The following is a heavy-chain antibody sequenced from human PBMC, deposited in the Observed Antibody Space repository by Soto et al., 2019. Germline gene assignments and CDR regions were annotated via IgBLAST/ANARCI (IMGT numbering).Heavy chain of an antibody. CDR2: ISAYNGNT. D-gene: IGHD3-22*01. Sequence: ASVKVSCKASGYTFTSYGISWVRQAPGQGLEWMGWISAYNGNTNYAQKLQGRVTMTTDTSTSTAYMELRSLRSDDTAVYYCARVPWDYYDSSGYYYEGVNFDYWGQGTLVTVPQ. CDR3: ARVPWDYYDSSGYYYEGVNFDY. CDR1: GYTFTSYG. V-gene: IGHV1-18*01. J-gene: IGHJ4*02.